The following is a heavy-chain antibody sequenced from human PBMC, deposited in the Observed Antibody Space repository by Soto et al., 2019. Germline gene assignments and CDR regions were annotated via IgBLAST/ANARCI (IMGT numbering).Heavy chain of an antibody. CDR2: MSYDGSKK. CDR1: GFTFSSYA. CDR3: ASGDSSAANYYYYAMDV. Sequence: GGSLRLSCAASGFTFSSYAMHWVRQAPGKGLEWVAVMSYDGSKKYYADSVKGRFTISRDNSKNTLYLQMYSLRAEDTAVYYCASGDSSAANYYYYAMDVWGQGTTVTVSS. J-gene: IGHJ6*02. V-gene: IGHV3-30-3*01. D-gene: IGHD2-21*02.